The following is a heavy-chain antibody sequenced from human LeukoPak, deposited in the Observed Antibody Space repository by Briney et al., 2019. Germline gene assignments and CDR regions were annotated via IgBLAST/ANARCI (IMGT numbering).Heavy chain of an antibody. CDR1: GFTFDDYA. CDR3: AKEPSYGSGSS. CDR2: ISWNSGRI. Sequence: PGGSLRLSCVVSGFTFDDYAMHWVRQAPGKGLEWVSGISWNSGRIGYASSVKGRFTISRDNAKNSLYLQMNSPRAEDTALYYCAKEPSYGSGSSWGQGTLVTVSS. V-gene: IGHV3-9*01. J-gene: IGHJ4*02. D-gene: IGHD3-10*01.